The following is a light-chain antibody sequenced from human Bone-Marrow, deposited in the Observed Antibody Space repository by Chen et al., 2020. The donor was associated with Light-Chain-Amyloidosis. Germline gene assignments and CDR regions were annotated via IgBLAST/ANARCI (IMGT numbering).Light chain of an antibody. CDR3: QQYYTTPVS. CDR1: QSVLYNTNNKEY. V-gene: IGKV4-1*01. CDR2: WTS. J-gene: IGKJ3*01. Sequence: DIVMTQPPDSLAVSLDERATINCKSSQSVLYNTNNKEYLPWYQQKPGQPHNLLIYWTSPRESAFPHRFSDSASWTDFTLTIIRLQPEHVAVYYGQQYYTTPVSFGTGTKVDV.